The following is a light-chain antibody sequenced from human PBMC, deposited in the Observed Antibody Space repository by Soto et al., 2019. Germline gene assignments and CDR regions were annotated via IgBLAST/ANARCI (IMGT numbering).Light chain of an antibody. V-gene: IGKV1-9*01. CDR3: QQLTSYPFT. CDR2: SAS. J-gene: IGKJ3*01. Sequence: DIQLTQSPSFLSASVGDRVTITCRASRGISSNLAWYQQKPGKVHELLIFSASTLVSGVPSRFSGSGSETEFTLTIISLQPEDSATYYCQQLTSYPFTFGPGTKVTLK. CDR1: RGISSN.